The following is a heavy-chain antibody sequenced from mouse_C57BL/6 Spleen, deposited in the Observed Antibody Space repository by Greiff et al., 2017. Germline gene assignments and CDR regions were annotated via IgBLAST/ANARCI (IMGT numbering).Heavy chain of an antibody. J-gene: IGHJ3*01. CDR1: GFNIKDYY. CDR2: IDPEDGDT. V-gene: IGHV14-1*01. CDR3: TTSITTVVAKGFAY. Sequence: EVKLVESGAELVRPGASVKLSCTASGFNIKDYYMHWVKQRPEQGLEWIGRIDPEDGDTEYAPKFQGKATMTADTSSNTAYLQLSSLTSEDTAVYYCTTSITTVVAKGFAYWGQGTLVTVSA. D-gene: IGHD1-1*01.